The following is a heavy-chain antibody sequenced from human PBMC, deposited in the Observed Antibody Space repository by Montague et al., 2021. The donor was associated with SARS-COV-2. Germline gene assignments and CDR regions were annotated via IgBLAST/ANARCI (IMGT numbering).Heavy chain of an antibody. CDR3: ASQSGSYYNYFDL. D-gene: IGHD1-26*01. CDR2: IYYNGGS. V-gene: IGHV4-31*03. CDR1: GGSISSDEYY. J-gene: IGHJ4*02. Sequence: TLSLTCTVSGGSISSDEYYWSWIRQHPGKGLEWIGYIYYNGGSYYNPSLKSRVTISLGTSKNQFSLNLTSVTAADTAIYFCASQSGSYYNYFDLWGQGTLVTVSS.